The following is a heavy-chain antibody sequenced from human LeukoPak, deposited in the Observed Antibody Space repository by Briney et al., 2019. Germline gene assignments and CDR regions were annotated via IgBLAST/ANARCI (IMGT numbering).Heavy chain of an antibody. V-gene: IGHV3-11*01. CDR2: INIGGTNA. J-gene: IGHJ5*02. Sequence: GGSLRLSCAASGFTFNDYYVCWIRQAPGKGLEWLSYINIGGTNAHYADSVKGRFTISRDNAKKSLYLEMNNLRAEDTAVYDCATDGAGFDTWGQGVLVTVSS. CDR1: GFTFNDYY. CDR3: ATDGAGFDT.